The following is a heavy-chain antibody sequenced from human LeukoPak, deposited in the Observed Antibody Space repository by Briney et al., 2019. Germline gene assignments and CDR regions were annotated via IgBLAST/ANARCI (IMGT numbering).Heavy chain of an antibody. CDR3: AREPHYYDSSGYYPGYFDY. CDR1: GFTVSSNY. J-gene: IGHJ4*02. CDR2: IYSGGST. Sequence: GGSLRLSCAASGFTVSSNYMSWVRQAPGKGLEWVSVIYSGGSTYYADSVKGRFTISRDNSKNTLYLQMNSLRAEDTAVYYCAREPHYYDSSGYYPGYFDYWGQGTLVTVSS. D-gene: IGHD3-22*01. V-gene: IGHV3-53*01.